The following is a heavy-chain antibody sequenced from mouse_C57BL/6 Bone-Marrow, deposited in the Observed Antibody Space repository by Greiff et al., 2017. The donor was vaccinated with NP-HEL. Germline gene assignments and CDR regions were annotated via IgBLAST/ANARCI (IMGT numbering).Heavy chain of an antibody. D-gene: IGHD2-3*01. J-gene: IGHJ2*01. Sequence: SGAELVRPGASVKLSCTASGFNIKDDYMHWVKQRPEQGLEWIGWIDPENGDTEYASKFQGKATITADTSSNTAYLQLSSLTSEDTAVYYCTTGYDGYFDYWGQGTTLTVSS. CDR3: TTGYDGYFDY. CDR2: IDPENGDT. V-gene: IGHV14-4*01. CDR1: GFNIKDDY.